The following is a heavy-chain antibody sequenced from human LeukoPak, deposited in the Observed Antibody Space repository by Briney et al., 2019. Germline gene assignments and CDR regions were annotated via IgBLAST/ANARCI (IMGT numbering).Heavy chain of an antibody. CDR2: INPSGGST. CDR3: ARVLTTTVTTSFDY. J-gene: IGHJ4*02. CDR1: GYTFTSYG. D-gene: IGHD4-17*01. Sequence: ASVKVSCKASGYTFTSYGISWVRQAPGQGLEWMGIINPSGGSTSYAQKFQGRVTMTRDTSTSTVYMELSSLRSEDTAVYYCARVLTTTVTTSFDYWGQGTLVTVSS. V-gene: IGHV1-46*01.